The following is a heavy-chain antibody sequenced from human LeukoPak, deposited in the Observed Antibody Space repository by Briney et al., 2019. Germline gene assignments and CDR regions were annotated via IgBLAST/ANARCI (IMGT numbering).Heavy chain of an antibody. CDR2: INPSSGGT. CDR1: GYTFTGYY. V-gene: IGHV1-2*02. CDR3: AREATVTKGFDW. J-gene: IGHJ4*02. Sequence: ASVKVSCKASGYTFTGYYMHWVRQAPGQGLEWMGWINPSSGGTNYAQKFQGRVTMTRDTSISTAYMELSRLRSDDTAVYYCAREATVTKGFDWWGQGTLVTVSS. D-gene: IGHD4-17*01.